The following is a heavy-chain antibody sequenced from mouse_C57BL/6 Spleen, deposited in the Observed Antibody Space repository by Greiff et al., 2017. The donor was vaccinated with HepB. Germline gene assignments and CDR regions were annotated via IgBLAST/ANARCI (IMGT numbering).Heavy chain of an antibody. Sequence: VQLQQPGAELVRPGSSVKLSCKASGYTFTSYWMHWVKQRPIQGLEWIGNIDPSDSETHYNQKFKDKATLTVDKSSSTAYMKLSSLTSEDSAVYYCARELTGTRGYAMDYWGQGTSVTVSS. V-gene: IGHV1-52*01. D-gene: IGHD4-1*01. J-gene: IGHJ4*01. CDR3: ARELTGTRGYAMDY. CDR2: IDPSDSET. CDR1: GYTFTSYW.